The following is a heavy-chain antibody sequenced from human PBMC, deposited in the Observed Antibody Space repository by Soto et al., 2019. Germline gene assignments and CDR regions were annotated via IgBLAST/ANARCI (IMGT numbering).Heavy chain of an antibody. J-gene: IGHJ4*02. Sequence: QVQLQQWGAGLLKPSETLSLTCAVYGGSFSGYYWSWIRQPPGKGLEWIGEINHSGSTNYNPSLKSRVTISVDTSKNQFSLKLSSVTAADTAVYYCARGIEARPSPFDYWGQGTLVTVSS. CDR3: ARGIEARPSPFDY. CDR1: GGSFSGYY. CDR2: INHSGST. D-gene: IGHD6-6*01. V-gene: IGHV4-34*01.